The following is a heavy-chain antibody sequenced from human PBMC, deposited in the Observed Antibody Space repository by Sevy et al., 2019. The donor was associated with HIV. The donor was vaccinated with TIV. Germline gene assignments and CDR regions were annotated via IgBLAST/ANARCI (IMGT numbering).Heavy chain of an antibody. Sequence: SETLSLTCTVSGGSVSSGSYYWSWIRQPPGKGLEWIGYIYYSGSTNYNPSLKSRVTISVDTPKNQFSLRLSSVTAADTAVDYCARVATTVVTPGFAFDIWGQGTMVTVSS. V-gene: IGHV4-61*01. D-gene: IGHD4-17*01. CDR1: GGSVSSGSYY. CDR2: IYYSGST. CDR3: ARVATTVVTPGFAFDI. J-gene: IGHJ3*02.